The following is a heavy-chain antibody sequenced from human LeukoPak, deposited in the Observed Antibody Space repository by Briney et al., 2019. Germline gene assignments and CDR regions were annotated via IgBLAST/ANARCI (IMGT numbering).Heavy chain of an antibody. CDR3: ARGGRTDSGSYPYGMDV. Sequence: PGGSLRLSCAASGFSVSRNYLSWVRQAPGKGLEWVSVIYSGAPTDYADSVKGRFTISTDSSKNTLYLQMNRLRHEDTSVYYCARGGRTDSGSYPYGMDVWGQGATVIVSS. CDR1: GFSVSRNY. J-gene: IGHJ6*02. V-gene: IGHV3-66*01. D-gene: IGHD3-10*01. CDR2: IYSGAPT.